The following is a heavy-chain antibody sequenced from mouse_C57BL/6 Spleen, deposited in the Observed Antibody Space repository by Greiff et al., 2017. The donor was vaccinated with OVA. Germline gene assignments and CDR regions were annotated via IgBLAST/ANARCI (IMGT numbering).Heavy chain of an antibody. J-gene: IGHJ3*01. Sequence: VQLQQSGPELVKPGASVKMSCKASGYTFTDYNMHWVKQSHGKSLEWIGYINPNNGGTSYNQKFKGKATLTVNKSSSTAYMELRSLTSEDSAVYYCARSGIYYDYDGGFAYWGQGTLVTVSA. D-gene: IGHD2-4*01. CDR2: INPNNGGT. CDR3: ARSGIYYDYDGGFAY. CDR1: GYTFTDYN. V-gene: IGHV1-22*01.